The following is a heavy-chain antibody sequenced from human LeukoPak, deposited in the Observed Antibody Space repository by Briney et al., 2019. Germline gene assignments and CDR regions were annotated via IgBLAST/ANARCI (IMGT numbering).Heavy chain of an antibody. Sequence: GGSLRLSCAASGFTFSSYSMNWVRQAPGKGLEWVSSISSSSSYIYYADPVKGRFTISRDNAKNTLYLQMNSLRAEDTAVYYCAKVGAVAAGYYYGMDVWGQGTTVTVSS. CDR1: GFTFSSYS. D-gene: IGHD6-19*01. CDR3: AKVGAVAAGYYYGMDV. V-gene: IGHV3-21*01. CDR2: ISSSSSYI. J-gene: IGHJ6*02.